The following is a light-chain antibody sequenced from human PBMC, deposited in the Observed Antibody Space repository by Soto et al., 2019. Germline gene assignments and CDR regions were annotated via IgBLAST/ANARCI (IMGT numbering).Light chain of an antibody. Sequence: QSALTQPPSVSGSPGQSVTISCSGSSSDVGGYNYVSWYQQHPGKAPKLMIYDVTKRPSAVPDRFSGSKSGNTASLTISGLQAEDEADYYCCSYAGRYTPYVFATGTKVTVL. J-gene: IGLJ1*01. CDR2: DVT. V-gene: IGLV2-11*01. CDR3: CSYAGRYTPYV. CDR1: SSDVGGYNY.